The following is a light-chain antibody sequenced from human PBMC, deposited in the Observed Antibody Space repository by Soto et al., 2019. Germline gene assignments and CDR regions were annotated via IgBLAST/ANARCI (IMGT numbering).Light chain of an antibody. CDR2: EVS. CDR1: SSDVGGYNY. J-gene: IGLJ1*01. Sequence: QSALTQPPSASGSPGQSVTISCTGTSSDVGGYNYVSWYQQHPGKAPKLMIYEVSKRPSGVPDRFSDSKSGNTASLTVSGLQAEDEADYYCSSYAGSNNPYVFGTGTKVTVL. V-gene: IGLV2-8*01. CDR3: SSYAGSNNPYV.